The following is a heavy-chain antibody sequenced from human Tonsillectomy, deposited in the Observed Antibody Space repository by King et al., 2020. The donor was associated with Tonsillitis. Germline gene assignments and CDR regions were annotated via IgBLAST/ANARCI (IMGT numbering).Heavy chain of an antibody. Sequence: PLQESGPGLVKPSQTLSLTCTVSGGSISRGGYYWGWIRQHPGKGLEYSGYIYYRGCPYYNPSLKSRVTISVDTSKNQFSLKLSSVTAADTAVYYCARGIRGVWFDPWGQGTLVTVSS. D-gene: IGHD1-14*01. CDR1: GGSISRGGYY. CDR2: IYYRGCP. V-gene: IGHV4-31*03. J-gene: IGHJ5*02. CDR3: ARGIRGVWFDP.